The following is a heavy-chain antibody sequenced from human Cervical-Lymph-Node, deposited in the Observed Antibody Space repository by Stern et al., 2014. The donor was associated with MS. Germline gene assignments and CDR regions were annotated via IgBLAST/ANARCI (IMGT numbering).Heavy chain of an antibody. V-gene: IGHV1-2*02. CDR2: MNPSSGGT. CDR1: GYSFTGYY. Sequence: QVQLAESGPALKKPGPPVKLSCKASGYSFTGYYMHLVRQAPAPGLDLMCWMNPSSGGTKYAQKFQVRVTMTRDTSITTAYMELSRLRSDDTAMYYCARGDRFNEYDAFNIWGQGTTVTVSS. CDR3: ARGDRFNEYDAFNI. J-gene: IGHJ3*02. D-gene: IGHD1-1*01.